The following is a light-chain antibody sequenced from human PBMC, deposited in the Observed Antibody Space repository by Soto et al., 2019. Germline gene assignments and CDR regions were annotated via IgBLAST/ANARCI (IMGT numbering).Light chain of an antibody. J-gene: IGKJ4*01. CDR2: GAS. CDR1: QSVSSN. Sequence: EIVMTQSPATLSVSPGERGTLSCRASQSVSSNLAWYQQRLGQAPRLLIYGASTRATGIPARFSGSGSGTEFTLAISSLQSEDFAVYYCQQYNNWPLTFGGGTKVEIK. CDR3: QQYNNWPLT. V-gene: IGKV3-15*01.